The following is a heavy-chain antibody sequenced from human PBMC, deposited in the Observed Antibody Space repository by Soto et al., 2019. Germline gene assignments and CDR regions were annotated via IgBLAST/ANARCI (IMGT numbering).Heavy chain of an antibody. Sequence: EVQLVESGGDLVQPGGSLRLSCAASGFIFSDYTMTWVRQAPGRGLEFVSHISSSGGAIFYAESVKGRFTVSRDNAKKSLYLQMNSLREEDTAVYFCARDHGGSTWFVGVYYFFGMDVWGQGTAVTVSS. CDR3: ARDHGGSTWFVGVYYFFGMDV. V-gene: IGHV3-48*02. CDR2: ISSSGGAI. CDR1: GFIFSDYT. D-gene: IGHD6-13*01. J-gene: IGHJ6*02.